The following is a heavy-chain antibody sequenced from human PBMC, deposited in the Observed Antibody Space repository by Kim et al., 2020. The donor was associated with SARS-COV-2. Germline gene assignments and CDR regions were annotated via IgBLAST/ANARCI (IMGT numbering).Heavy chain of an antibody. CDR2: ISTSSSYI. V-gene: IGHV3-21*01. CDR1: GFTFSSYS. D-gene: IGHD2-15*01. Sequence: GGSLRLSCAASGFTFSSYSMNWVRQAPGKGLEWVSSISTSSSYIYYADSVKGRFTISRDNAKNSLYLQISSLRAEDTAVYYCARDVCSGYACYSFDYWGQGTLVTVSS. J-gene: IGHJ4*02. CDR3: ARDVCSGYACYSFDY.